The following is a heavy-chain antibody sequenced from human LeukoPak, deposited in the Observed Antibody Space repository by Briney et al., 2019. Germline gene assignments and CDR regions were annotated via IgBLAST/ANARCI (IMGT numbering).Heavy chain of an antibody. J-gene: IGHJ6*03. CDR2: IRYDGSNK. D-gene: IGHD2-2*01. CDR3: AKGPYCSSTSCLYYYYMDV. CDR1: GFTFSSYG. V-gene: IGHV3-30*02. Sequence: GGSLRLSCAASGFTFSSYGMHWVRQAPGKGLEWVAFIRYDGSNKYYADSVKGRFTISRDNSKNTLYLQMNSLRAEDTAVYYCAKGPYCSSTSCLYYYYMDVWGKGTTVTVSS.